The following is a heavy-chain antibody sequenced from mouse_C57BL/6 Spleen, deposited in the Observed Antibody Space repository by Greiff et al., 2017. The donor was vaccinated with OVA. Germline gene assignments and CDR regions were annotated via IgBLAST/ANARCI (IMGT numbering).Heavy chain of an antibody. J-gene: IGHJ3*01. D-gene: IGHD2-3*01. CDR2: ISYDGSN. Sequence: EVKLQESGPGLVKPSQSLSLTCSVTGYSITSGYYWNWIRQFPGNKLEWMGYISYDGSNNYNPSLKNRISITRDTSKNQFFLKLNSVTPEDTATYYCASPHDGYTGFAYWGQGTLVTVSA. CDR1: GYSITSGYY. V-gene: IGHV3-6*01. CDR3: ASPHDGYTGFAY.